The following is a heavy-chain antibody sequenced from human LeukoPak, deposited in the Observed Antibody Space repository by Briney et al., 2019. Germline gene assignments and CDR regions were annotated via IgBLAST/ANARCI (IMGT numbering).Heavy chain of an antibody. Sequence: PGGSLRLSCAASGFTFRSYSMIWVRQAPGKGLEWVSSISSSSSHIYYADSVKGRFTISRDNAKNSLYLQMNSLRAEDTAVYYCARAGIAVAGANWFNPWGQGTLVTVSS. V-gene: IGHV3-21*01. CDR3: ARAGIAVAGANWFNP. CDR2: ISSSSSHI. CDR1: GFTFRSYS. J-gene: IGHJ5*02. D-gene: IGHD6-19*01.